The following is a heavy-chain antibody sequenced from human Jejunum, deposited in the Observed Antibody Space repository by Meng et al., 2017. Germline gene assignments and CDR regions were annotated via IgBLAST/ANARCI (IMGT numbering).Heavy chain of an antibody. D-gene: IGHD3-22*01. V-gene: IGHV1-18*01. J-gene: IGHJ4*02. Sequence: ASVKVSCKTSAYTFTGYGISWVRQAPGQGLEYMGWVSGYNGNTNYVEKFQGRVTMTTDTSTRTAYMELRSLRSDDTAVYYCARRSSGYKAALNLNDYWGQGTLVTVSS. CDR3: ARRSSGYKAALNLNDY. CDR2: VSGYNGNT. CDR1: AYTFTGYG.